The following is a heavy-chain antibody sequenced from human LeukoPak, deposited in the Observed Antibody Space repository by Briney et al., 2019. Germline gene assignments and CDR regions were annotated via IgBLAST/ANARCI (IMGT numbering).Heavy chain of an antibody. D-gene: IGHD6-6*01. CDR1: GGPISSGGYY. V-gene: IGHV4-31*03. CDR3: ARYKYSSSGGNWFDP. CDR2: IYYSGSS. Sequence: SETLSLTCTVSGGPISSGGYYWSWIRQHPGKGLEWIGYIYYSGSSYYNPSLKSRVTISVDTSKNQFSLKLSSVTAADTAVYYCARYKYSSSGGNWFDPWGQGTLVTVSS. J-gene: IGHJ5*02.